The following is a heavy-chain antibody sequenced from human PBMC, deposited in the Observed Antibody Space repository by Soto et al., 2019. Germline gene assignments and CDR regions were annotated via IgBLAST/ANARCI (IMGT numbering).Heavy chain of an antibody. CDR3: AIAVHCTNGVCYDAAAGTYYYYGMDV. V-gene: IGHV4-31*03. J-gene: IGHJ6*02. CDR2: IYYSGST. Sequence: PSETLSLTCTVSGGSISSGGYYWSWIRQHPGKGMEWIGYIYYSGSTYYNPSLKSRVTISVDTSKNQFSLKLSSVTAADTAVYYCAIAVHCTNGVCYDAAAGTYYYYGMDVWGQGTTVTVSS. CDR1: GGSISSGGYY. D-gene: IGHD2-8*01.